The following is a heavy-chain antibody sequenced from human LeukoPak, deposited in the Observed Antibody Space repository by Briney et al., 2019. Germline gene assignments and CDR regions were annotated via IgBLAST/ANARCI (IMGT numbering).Heavy chain of an antibody. J-gene: IGHJ4*02. V-gene: IGHV4-59*01. D-gene: IGHD2-15*01. CDR3: ARAPVAAAPDY. Sequence: SETLSLTCTVSGGSISSYYWSWIRQPPGKGLEWIGYIYYSGSTNYNPSLKSRVTISVDTSKNQFSLKLSSVTAADTAVYYCARAPVAAAPDYWGQGTLVTVSS. CDR1: GGSISSYY. CDR2: IYYSGST.